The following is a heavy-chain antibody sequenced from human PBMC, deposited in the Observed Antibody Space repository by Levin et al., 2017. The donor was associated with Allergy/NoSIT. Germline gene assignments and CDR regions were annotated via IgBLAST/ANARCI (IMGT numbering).Heavy chain of an antibody. CDR2: IKQDGSEK. Sequence: PGGSLRLSCAASGFTFSSYWMSWVRQAPGKGLEWVANIKQDGSEKYYVDSVKGRFTISRDNAKNSLYLQMNSLRAEDTAVYYCAREGAFWSGYYKDYYYYGMDVWGQGTTVTVSS. J-gene: IGHJ6*02. D-gene: IGHD3-3*01. CDR1: GFTFSSYW. CDR3: AREGAFWSGYYKDYYYYGMDV. V-gene: IGHV3-7*01.